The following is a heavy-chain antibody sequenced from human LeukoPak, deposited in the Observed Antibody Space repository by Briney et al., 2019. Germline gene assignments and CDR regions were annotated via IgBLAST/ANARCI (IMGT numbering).Heavy chain of an antibody. CDR1: GFTFSSYG. V-gene: IGHV3-30*18. D-gene: IGHD2-21*02. Sequence: GGSLRLSCAASGFTFSSYGMHWVRQAPGKGLEWVAVISYDGSNKYYADSVKGRFTISRDNSKNTLYLQMNSLRAEDTAVYYCAKASPTKRSVVVTAFDYWGQGTLVTVSS. CDR2: ISYDGSNK. J-gene: IGHJ4*02. CDR3: AKASPTKRSVVVTAFDY.